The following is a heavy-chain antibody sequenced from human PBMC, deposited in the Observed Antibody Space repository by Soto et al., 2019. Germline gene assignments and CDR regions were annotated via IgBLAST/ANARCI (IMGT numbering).Heavy chain of an antibody. D-gene: IGHD2-21*02. V-gene: IGHV3-33*01. CDR2: IWYDGSNK. CDR3: ATTQRGDFYYYYGMDV. J-gene: IGHJ6*02. CDR1: GFTFSSYG. Sequence: GGSLRLSCAASGFTFSSYGMHWVRQAPGKGLEWVAVIWYDGSNKYYADSVKGRFTISRDNSKNTLYLQMNSLRAEDTAVYYCATTQRGDFYYYYGMDVWSQGTTVTVS.